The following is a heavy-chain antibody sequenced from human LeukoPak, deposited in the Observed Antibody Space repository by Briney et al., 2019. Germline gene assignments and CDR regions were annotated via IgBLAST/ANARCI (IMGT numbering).Heavy chain of an antibody. D-gene: IGHD3/OR15-3a*01. V-gene: IGHV4-38-2*01. CDR3: ARVSGDDFGHFHL. Sequence: SETLSLTCAVSGYSIGSGYYWGWIRQPPGKGLEWIGSIYHTKTTSYNPSLTSRVTISVDTSKSQFSLRLSSVTAADTAVYYCARVSGDDFGHFHLWGQGTLVTVSS. CDR2: IYHTKTT. J-gene: IGHJ1*01. CDR1: GYSIGSGYY.